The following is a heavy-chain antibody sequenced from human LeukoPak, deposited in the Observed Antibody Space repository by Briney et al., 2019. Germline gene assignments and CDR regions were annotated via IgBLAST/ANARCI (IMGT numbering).Heavy chain of an antibody. CDR1: GFRFSDSW. J-gene: IGHJ4*02. CDR2: IHEDAGEK. CDR3: ASSKDHYCHY. V-gene: IGHV3-7*05. Sequence: PGGSLSLSCAASGFRFSDSWTTWVRQTPGKGLQWVASIHEDAGEKQYVESVRGRFTISRDNAKNSLYLQVNSLRVEDTAVYYCASSKDHYCHYWGQGTLVTVSS.